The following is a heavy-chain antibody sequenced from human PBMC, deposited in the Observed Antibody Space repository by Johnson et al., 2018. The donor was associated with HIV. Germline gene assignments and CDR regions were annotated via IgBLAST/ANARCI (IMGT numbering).Heavy chain of an antibody. V-gene: IGHV3-33*01. CDR3: ARVGLGDAFDI. J-gene: IGHJ3*02. Sequence: QVQLVESGGGVVQPGTSLRLSCEASGLSLSAYGLHWVRQAPGKGLEWLAVIWPDGSNRFYADSVKGRFTISRENAKNSLYLQMNSLRAGDTAVYYCARVGLGDAFDIWGQGTMVTVSS. CDR1: GLSLSAYG. CDR2: IWPDGSNR. D-gene: IGHD3-16*01.